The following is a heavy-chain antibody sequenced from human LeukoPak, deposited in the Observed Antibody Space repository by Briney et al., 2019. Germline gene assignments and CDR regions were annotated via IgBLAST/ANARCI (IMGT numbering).Heavy chain of an antibody. CDR1: GFTFSSYS. V-gene: IGHV3-21*01. CDR2: ISSSSSYI. CDR3: ARGGGFAAGTCDY. Sequence: GGSLRLSCAASGFTFSSYSMNWVRQAPGKGLEWVSSISSSSSYIYYADSVKGRFTISRDNAKNSLYLQMNSLRAEDTAVYYCARGGGFAAGTCDYWGQGTLVTVSS. J-gene: IGHJ4*02. D-gene: IGHD6-19*01.